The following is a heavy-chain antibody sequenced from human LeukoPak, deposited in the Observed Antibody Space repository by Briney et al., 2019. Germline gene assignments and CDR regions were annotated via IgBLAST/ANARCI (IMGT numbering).Heavy chain of an antibody. V-gene: IGHV3-11*01. CDR3: ARDEYRGDY. CDR2: ISSSGSTI. J-gene: IGHJ4*02. Sequence: GGSLRLSCAASGFTVSSNYMSWVRQAPGKGLEWVSYISSSGSTIYYADSVKGRFTISRDNAENSLYLQMNSLRAEDTAVYYCARDEYRGDYWGQGTLVIVSS. D-gene: IGHD6-6*01. CDR1: GFTVSSNY.